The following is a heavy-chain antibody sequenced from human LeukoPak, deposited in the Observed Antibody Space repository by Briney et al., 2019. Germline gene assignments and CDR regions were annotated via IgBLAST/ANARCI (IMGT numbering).Heavy chain of an antibody. D-gene: IGHD3-16*01. Sequence: PSETLSLTCTVSGGSISSYYWSWIRQPPGKGLEWIGYIYHSGGTYYNPSLESRVTVSVDTSKKHFSLKLTSVTAADTAVYYCARVGGFHFQFDPWGQGTLVTVSS. V-gene: IGHV4-59*01. J-gene: IGHJ5*02. CDR2: IYHSGGT. CDR3: ARVGGFHFQFDP. CDR1: GGSISSYY.